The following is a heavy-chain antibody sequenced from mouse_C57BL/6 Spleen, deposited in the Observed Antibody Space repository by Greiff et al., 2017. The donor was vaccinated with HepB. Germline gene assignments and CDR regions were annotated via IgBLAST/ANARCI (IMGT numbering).Heavy chain of an antibody. CDR2: IYPRDGST. CDR3: ARGGYYYGSSYVDWYFDV. V-gene: IGHV1-78*01. J-gene: IGHJ1*03. CDR1: GYTFTDHT. Sequence: QVQLQQSDAELVKPGASVKISCKVSGYTFTDHTIHWMKQRPEQGLEWIGYIYPRDGSTKYNEKFKGKATLTADKYSSTAYMQLNSLTSEDSAVYFCARGGYYYGSSYVDWYFDVWGTGTTVTVSS. D-gene: IGHD1-1*01.